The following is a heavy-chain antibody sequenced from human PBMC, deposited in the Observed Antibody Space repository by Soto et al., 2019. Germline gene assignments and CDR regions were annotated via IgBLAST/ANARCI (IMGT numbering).Heavy chain of an antibody. CDR3: ARAVRGPLGPGRHYYDSSGLLDY. V-gene: IGHV4-31*03. Sequence: PSETLSLTCTVSGGSISSGGYYWSWIRQHPGKGLEWIGYIYYSGSTYYNPSLKSRVTISVDTSKNQFSLKLSSVTAADTAVYYCARAVRGPLGPGRHYYDSSGLLDYWGQGTLVTVSS. CDR2: IYYSGST. D-gene: IGHD3-22*01. J-gene: IGHJ4*02. CDR1: GGSISSGGYY.